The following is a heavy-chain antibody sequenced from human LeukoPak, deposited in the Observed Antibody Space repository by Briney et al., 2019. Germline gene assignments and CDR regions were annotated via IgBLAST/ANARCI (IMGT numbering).Heavy chain of an antibody. Sequence: SETLSLTCTVSGGSISSYYWSWIRQPPGKGLEWIGYIHYSGSTNYNPSLKSRVTISVDTSKNQFSLKLSAVTAADTAVYYCASVGSGSYLNYYYYMDVWGKGTTVTVSS. CDR3: ASVGSGSYLNYYYYMDV. J-gene: IGHJ6*03. V-gene: IGHV4-59*12. CDR2: IHYSGST. CDR1: GGSISSYY. D-gene: IGHD1-26*01.